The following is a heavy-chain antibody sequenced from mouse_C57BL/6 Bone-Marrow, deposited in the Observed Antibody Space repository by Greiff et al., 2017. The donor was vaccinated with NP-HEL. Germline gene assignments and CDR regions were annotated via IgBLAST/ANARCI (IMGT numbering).Heavy chain of an antibody. CDR2: IRLKSDNYAT. J-gene: IGHJ3*01. Sequence: EVQVVESGGGLVQPGGSMKLSCVASGFTFSNYWMNWVRQSPEKGLEWVAQIRLKSDNYATHYAESVKGRFTISRDDSKSSVYLQMNNLRAEDTGIYYCTDGIDDYDVIFFAYWGQGTLVTVSA. D-gene: IGHD2-4*01. CDR3: TDGIDDYDVIFFAY. V-gene: IGHV6-3*01. CDR1: GFTFSNYW.